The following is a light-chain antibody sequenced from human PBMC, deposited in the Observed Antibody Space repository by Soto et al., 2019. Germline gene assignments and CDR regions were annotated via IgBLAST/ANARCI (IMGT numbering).Light chain of an antibody. V-gene: IGKV3-15*01. J-gene: IGKJ1*01. CDR2: DAS. CDR3: QQYDTWWT. Sequence: EIVVTQSPATLSVSPGDRATLSCTASQNVTRSLAWYQQKPGQTPRLLIYDASSRAAGIPDRFNGGGSGTEFTLTISSLHSEDFALYFCQQYDTWWTFGQGTRV. CDR1: QNVTRS.